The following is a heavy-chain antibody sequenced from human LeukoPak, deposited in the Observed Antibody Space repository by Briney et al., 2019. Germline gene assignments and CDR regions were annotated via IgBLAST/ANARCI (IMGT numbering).Heavy chain of an antibody. V-gene: IGHV3-23*01. CDR2: ISGSGGST. CDR1: GFTFSSYA. CDR3: AKDYSSSAWYVFDY. Sequence: GGSLRLSCAASGFTFSSYAMNWVRQAPGKGLEWVSCISGSGGSTYYAASVKGRFTLSRDNAKTTLYLQMNSLRAEDTAVYYCAKDYSSSAWYVFDYWGQGTLVTVSS. D-gene: IGHD6-19*01. J-gene: IGHJ4*02.